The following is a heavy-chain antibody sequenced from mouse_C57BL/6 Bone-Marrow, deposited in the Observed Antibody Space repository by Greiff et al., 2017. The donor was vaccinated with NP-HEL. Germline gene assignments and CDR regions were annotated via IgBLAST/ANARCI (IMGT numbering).Heavy chain of an antibody. J-gene: IGHJ3*01. CDR1: GYSITSGYD. CDR3: ARDVGGNYAY. Sequence: VQPKESGPGMVKPSQSLSLTCTVTGYSITSGYDWHWIRHFPGNKLEWMGYISYSGSTNYNPSLKSRISITHDTSKNHFFLKLNSVTTEDTATYYCARDVGGNYAYWGQGTLVTVSA. CDR2: ISYSGST. D-gene: IGHD2-1*01. V-gene: IGHV3-1*01.